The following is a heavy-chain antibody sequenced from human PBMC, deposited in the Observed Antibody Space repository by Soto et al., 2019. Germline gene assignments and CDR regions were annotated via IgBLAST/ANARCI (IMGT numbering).Heavy chain of an antibody. Sequence: QVQLQESGPGLVKPSETLSLTCTVSGGSISSYYWSWIRQPPGKGLEWIGYIYYSGSTNYNPSLKRRVTISVDTSKNQFSLKLSSVTAADTAVYYCARGQYNWNEGAFDIWGQGTMVTVSS. V-gene: IGHV4-59*01. CDR2: IYYSGST. CDR3: ARGQYNWNEGAFDI. D-gene: IGHD1-1*01. J-gene: IGHJ3*02. CDR1: GGSISSYY.